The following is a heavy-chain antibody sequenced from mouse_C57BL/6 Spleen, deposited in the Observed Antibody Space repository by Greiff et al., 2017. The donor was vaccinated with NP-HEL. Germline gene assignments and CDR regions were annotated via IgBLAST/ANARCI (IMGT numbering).Heavy chain of an antibody. CDR3: ARDLHYAFYAMDY. CDR1: GFTFSSYA. V-gene: IGHV5-4*01. CDR2: ISDGGSYT. J-gene: IGHJ4*01. Sequence: EVQGVESGGGLVKPGGSLKLSCAASGFTFSSYAMSWVRQTPEKRLEWVATISDGGSYTYYPDNVKGRFTISRDNAKNNLYLQMSHLKSEDTAMYYCARDLHYAFYAMDYWGQGTSVTVSS. D-gene: IGHD1-1*02.